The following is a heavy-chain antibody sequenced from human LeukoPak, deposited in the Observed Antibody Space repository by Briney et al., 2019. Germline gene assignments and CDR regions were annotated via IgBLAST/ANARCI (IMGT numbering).Heavy chain of an antibody. CDR3: ARGFRGYYDILTGYYRNYYYMDV. CDR2: INHSGST. Sequence: PSETLSLTCAVYGGSFSGYYWSWIRQPPGKGLEWIGEINHSGSTNYNPSLKSRVTISVDTSKNQFSLKLSSVTAADTAVYYCARGFRGYYDILTGYYRNYYYMDVWGKGTTVTVSS. D-gene: IGHD3-9*01. J-gene: IGHJ6*03. V-gene: IGHV4-34*01. CDR1: GGSFSGYY.